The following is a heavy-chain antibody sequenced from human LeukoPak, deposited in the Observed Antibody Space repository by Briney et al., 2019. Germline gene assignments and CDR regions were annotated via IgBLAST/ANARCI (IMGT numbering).Heavy chain of an antibody. CDR1: GFTFSSYA. Sequence: TGGSLRLSCAASGFTFSSYAMSWVRQAPGKGLEWVSAISGSGGSTYYADSVKGRFTISRDNSKNTLYLQMNSLRAEDTAVYYCAKDLEMYGSSWNDDAFDIWGQGTMVTVSS. CDR2: ISGSGGST. J-gene: IGHJ3*02. D-gene: IGHD6-13*01. V-gene: IGHV3-23*01. CDR3: AKDLEMYGSSWNDDAFDI.